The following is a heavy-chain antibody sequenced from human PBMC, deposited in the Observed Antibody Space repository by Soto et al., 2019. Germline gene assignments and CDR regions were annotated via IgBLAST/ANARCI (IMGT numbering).Heavy chain of an antibody. D-gene: IGHD3-22*01. CDR2: ISYDGSNE. CDR1: GFTFSSYG. V-gene: IGHV3-30*03. J-gene: IGHJ4*02. Sequence: PGGSLRLSCAASGFTFSSYGMHWVRQAPGKGLEWVAVISYDGSNEYYADSVKGRFTISRDNSKNTVYLQVSNLRAEDTAVYFCARDQTDSGGYSDSWGQGTLVTVPQ. CDR3: ARDQTDSGGYSDS.